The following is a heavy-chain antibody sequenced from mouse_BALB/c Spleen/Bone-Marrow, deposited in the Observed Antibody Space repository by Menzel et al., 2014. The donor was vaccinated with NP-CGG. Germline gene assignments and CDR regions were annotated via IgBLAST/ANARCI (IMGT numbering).Heavy chain of an antibody. CDR2: ISYDGSN. J-gene: IGHJ3*01. D-gene: IGHD4-1*01. CDR3: AREGELG. V-gene: IGHV3-6*02. CDR1: GYSITSGYY. Sequence: ESGPGLVKPSQSLSLTCSATGYSITSGYYWHWIRQFPGNKLEWVGYISYDGSNNYNPSLKNRISIARDTSKNQFFLRLKSVTTEDTATYDCAREGELGWGQGTLGTVSA.